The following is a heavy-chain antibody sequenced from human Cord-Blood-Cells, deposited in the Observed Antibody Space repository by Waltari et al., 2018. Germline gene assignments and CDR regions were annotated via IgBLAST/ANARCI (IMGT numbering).Heavy chain of an antibody. V-gene: IGHV4-34*01. J-gene: IGHJ6*02. Sequence: QVQLQQWGAGLLKPSETLSLTCAVYGGSFSGYYWSWIRQPPGKGLEWIGEINHSGSTNDNPALRGRVTMSVDTSKNQVSLKLSSVTAADTAVYYCAGVPAAMFCEYYYGMDVWGQGTTVTVSS. CDR3: AGVPAAMFCEYYYGMDV. CDR2: INHSGST. CDR1: GGSFSGYY. D-gene: IGHD2-2*01.